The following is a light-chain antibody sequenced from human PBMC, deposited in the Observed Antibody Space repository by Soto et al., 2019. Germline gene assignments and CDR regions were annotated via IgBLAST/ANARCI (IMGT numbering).Light chain of an antibody. CDR3: CSYAGSYTYV. V-gene: IGLV2-11*01. CDR1: ITDVGKYNY. J-gene: IGLJ1*01. CDR2: DVT. Sequence: QSALTQPRSVSGPPGQSVTISCTGTITDVGKYNYVSWYQQHPGKAPKLLIYDVTQRPSGVPDRFSGSKSGNTASPTISGLQAEDEADYYCCSYAGSYTYVFGGGTKGTVL.